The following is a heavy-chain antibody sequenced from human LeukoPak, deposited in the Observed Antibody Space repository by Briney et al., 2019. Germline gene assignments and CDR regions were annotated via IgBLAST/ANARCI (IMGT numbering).Heavy chain of an antibody. J-gene: IGHJ4*02. V-gene: IGHV3-13*01. D-gene: IGHD2-15*01. Sequence: GGSLRLSCAASGFTFSDYDMYWVRQSTGKGLEWVSAIGTAGDTYYPGSVKGRFTISRENAKNSLYLQMNSLRVGDTAVYYCVRGPYCSGGSCNGHFDYWGQGTLVTASS. CDR3: VRGPYCSGGSCNGHFDY. CDR2: IGTAGDT. CDR1: GFTFSDYD.